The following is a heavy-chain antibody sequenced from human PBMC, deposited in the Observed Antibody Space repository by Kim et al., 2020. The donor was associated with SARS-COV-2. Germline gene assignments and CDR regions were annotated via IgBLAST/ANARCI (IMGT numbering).Heavy chain of an antibody. CDR3: ARESLGYSSGWYYFDY. D-gene: IGHD6-19*01. J-gene: IGHJ4*02. Sequence: SVKGRFTISRDNSKNTLYLQMNSLRAEDTAVYYCARESLGYSSGWYYFDYWGQGTLVTVSS. V-gene: IGHV3-30*01.